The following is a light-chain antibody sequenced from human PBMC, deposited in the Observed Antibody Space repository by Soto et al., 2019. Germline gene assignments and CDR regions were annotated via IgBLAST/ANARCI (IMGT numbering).Light chain of an antibody. CDR2: GAS. J-gene: IGKJ1*01. CDR3: QQYNNWPPWT. CDR1: QTVSSN. Sequence: EIVLTQSPGTLSLSPGERDTLSCRASQTVSSNYLAWYQQKPGQAPRLLIYGASTRATGIPARFSGSGSGTEFTLTISSLQSEDFAVYYCQQYNNWPPWTFGQGTKVDIK. V-gene: IGKV3D-15*01.